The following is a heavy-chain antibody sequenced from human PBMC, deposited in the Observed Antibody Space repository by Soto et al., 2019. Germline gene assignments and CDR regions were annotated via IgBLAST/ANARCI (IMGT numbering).Heavy chain of an antibody. J-gene: IGHJ4*02. D-gene: IGHD3-3*01. V-gene: IGHV1-69*13. CDR3: ARSVKDFWSGYYGY. CDR2: IIPIFGTA. CDR1: GGTFSSYA. Sequence: ASVKVSCKASGGTFSSYAISWVRQAPGQGLEWMGGIIPIFGTANYAQKFQGRVTITADESTSTAYMELSSLRSEDTAVYYCARSVKDFWSGYYGYWGQGTLVTVSS.